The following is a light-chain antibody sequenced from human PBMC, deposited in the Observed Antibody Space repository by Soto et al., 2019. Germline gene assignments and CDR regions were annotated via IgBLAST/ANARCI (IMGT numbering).Light chain of an antibody. CDR3: QHKGT. J-gene: IGKJ1*01. CDR1: QNIDTW. CDR2: AVS. Sequence: DIQMTKSPSTLSASVGDRVTITCRASQNIDTWLAWYQQKPGKAPKFLIDAVSHLESGVPSRFSGSGSGTEFTLAISSLQPDDFATYYCQHKGTFGPGTRVEI. V-gene: IGKV1-5*01.